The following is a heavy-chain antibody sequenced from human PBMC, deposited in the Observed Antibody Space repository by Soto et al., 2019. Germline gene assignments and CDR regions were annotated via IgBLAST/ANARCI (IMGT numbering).Heavy chain of an antibody. J-gene: IGHJ4*02. D-gene: IGHD6-13*01. CDR2: IYYAGST. V-gene: IGHV4-59*12. CDR3: ARYMAASSFDY. CDR1: GGSMISYY. Sequence: SETLSLTCPVSGGSMISYYWSWIRQPPGRGLEWIGFIYYAGSTKYNPSLNSRVTISVDKSIATAYLQWSSLKASDTAMYYCARYMAASSFDYWGQGALVTVSS.